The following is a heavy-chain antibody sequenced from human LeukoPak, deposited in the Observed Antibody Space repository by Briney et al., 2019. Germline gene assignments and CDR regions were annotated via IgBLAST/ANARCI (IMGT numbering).Heavy chain of an antibody. J-gene: IGHJ6*03. V-gene: IGHV4-38-2*02. D-gene: IGHD2-8*01. CDR1: GYSISSGYY. CDR2: IYHSGST. CDR3: ARDYIMFDYYYMDV. Sequence: SETLSLTCTVSGYSISSGYYWGWIRQPPGKGLEWIATIYHSGSTYYNPSLQSRVAISVDTSNNQFTLRLRSVTAADTGVYYCARDYIMFDYYYMDVWGRGTTVTVSS.